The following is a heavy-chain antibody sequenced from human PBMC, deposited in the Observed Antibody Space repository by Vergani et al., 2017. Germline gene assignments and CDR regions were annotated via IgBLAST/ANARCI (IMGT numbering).Heavy chain of an antibody. D-gene: IGHD3-16*01. CDR1: GGSISSGDYY. CDR2: IYYSGST. J-gene: IGHJ4*02. Sequence: QVQLPESGPGLVKPSQTLSLTCTVSGGSISSGDYYWSWIRQPPGKGLEWIGYIYYSGSTYYNPSLKSRVTISVDTSKNQFSLKLSAVTAADTAVYYCCREGGEGRVDYWGQGTLVTVSS. V-gene: IGHV4-30-4*01. CDR3: CREGGEGRVDY.